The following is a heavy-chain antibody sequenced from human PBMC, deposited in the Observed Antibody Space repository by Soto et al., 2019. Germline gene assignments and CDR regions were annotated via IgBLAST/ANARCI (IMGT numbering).Heavy chain of an antibody. CDR3: ARAVRTLVTSYSMDV. CDR2: INHSGTI. J-gene: IGHJ6*02. V-gene: IGHV4-34*01. Sequence: SETLSLTCAVYGGSLGGDYWTWIRQAPGKGLEWIGEINHSGTINFDPSLRSRLTISLDTSKKEFSLKLSSVTDADTATYYCARAVRTLVTSYSMDVWGQGNTVTVSS. D-gene: IGHD2-21*02. CDR1: GGSLGGDY.